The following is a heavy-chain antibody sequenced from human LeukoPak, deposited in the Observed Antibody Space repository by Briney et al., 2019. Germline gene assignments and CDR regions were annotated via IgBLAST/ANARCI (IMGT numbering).Heavy chain of an antibody. D-gene: IGHD3-10*01. CDR1: GYTFTSYA. J-gene: IGHJ5*02. V-gene: IGHV1-3*01. CDR2: INAGNANT. Sequence: ASVKVSCKASGYTFTSYAMHWVRQAPGQRLEWMGWINAGNANTKYSQKFQGRVTITRDTSASAAYMELSSLRSEGTAVYYCARGRMVRGVIITYNWFDPWGQGTLVTVSS. CDR3: ARGRMVRGVIITYNWFDP.